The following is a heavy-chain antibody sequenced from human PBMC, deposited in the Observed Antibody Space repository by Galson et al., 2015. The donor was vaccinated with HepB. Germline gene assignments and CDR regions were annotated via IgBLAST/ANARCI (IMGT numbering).Heavy chain of an antibody. CDR3: ARGVPGVRGAFDI. D-gene: IGHD1-1*01. J-gene: IGHJ3*02. CDR2: ISYDGSNK. CDR1: GFTFSSYA. V-gene: IGHV3-30-3*01. Sequence: SLRLSCAASGFTFSSYAMHWVRQAPGKGLEWVAVISYDGSNKYYADSVKGRFTISRDNSKNTLYLQMNSLRAEDTAVYYCARGVPGVRGAFDIWGQGTMVTVSS.